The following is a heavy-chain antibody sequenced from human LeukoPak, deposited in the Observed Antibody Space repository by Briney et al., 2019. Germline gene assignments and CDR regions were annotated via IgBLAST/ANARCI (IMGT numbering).Heavy chain of an antibody. CDR2: INPNSGDT. D-gene: IGHD1-26*01. J-gene: IGHJ5*02. V-gene: IGHV1-2*02. CDR3: ARGLGWDSGTYLGA. CDR1: GYTFTGYY. Sequence: ASVKVSCKASGYTFTGYYMHWVRQAPGQGLEWMGWINPNSGDTNCAQNFQGRVSKTRDTSISTAYLDLSGLRSDDTALYYCARGLGWDSGTYLGAWGQGTLVTVSS.